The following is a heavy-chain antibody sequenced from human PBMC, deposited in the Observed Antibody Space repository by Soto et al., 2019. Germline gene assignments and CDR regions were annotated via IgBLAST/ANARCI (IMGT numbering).Heavy chain of an antibody. Sequence: PGESLKISCKGSGYSFTSYWIGWVRQMPGKGLEWMGIIYPGDSDTRYSPSFQGQVTISADKSISTAYLQWSSLKASDTAMYYCARHADIVVVPAAIRQSLYYYYGMDVWGQGTTATVSS. J-gene: IGHJ6*02. V-gene: IGHV5-51*01. CDR3: ARHADIVVVPAAIRQSLYYYYGMDV. CDR2: IYPGDSDT. CDR1: GYSFTSYW. D-gene: IGHD2-2*02.